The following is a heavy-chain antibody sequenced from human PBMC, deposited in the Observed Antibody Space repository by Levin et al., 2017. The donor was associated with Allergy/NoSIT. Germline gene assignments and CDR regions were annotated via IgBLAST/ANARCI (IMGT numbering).Heavy chain of an antibody. V-gene: IGHV3-30*03. D-gene: IGHD1-26*01. J-gene: IGHJ5*02. CDR3: ASTSLDH. CDR1: GFTFSTSG. Sequence: GGSLRLSCAASGFTFSTSGMHWVRQAPGKGLEWVAIISYDGGYKNHSDSVKGRFTISRDNSKNTLYLQMNSLRAEDTAVYYCASTSLDHWGQGTLVTVSS. CDR2: ISYDGGYK.